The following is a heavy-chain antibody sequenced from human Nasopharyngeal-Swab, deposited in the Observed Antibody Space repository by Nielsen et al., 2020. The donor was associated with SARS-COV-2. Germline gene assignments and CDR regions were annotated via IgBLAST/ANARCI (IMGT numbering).Heavy chain of an antibody. CDR1: GFTFGDYA. CDR3: TCLELHRAGWFDP. CDR2: IRSKAYGGTT. J-gene: IGHJ5*02. D-gene: IGHD1-7*01. Sequence: GESLKISCTASGFTFGDYAMSWVRQAPGKGLEWVGFIRSKAYGGTTEYAASVKGRFTISRDDSKSIAYLQMNSLKTEDTAVYYCTCLELHRAGWFDPWGQGTLVTVSS. V-gene: IGHV3-49*04.